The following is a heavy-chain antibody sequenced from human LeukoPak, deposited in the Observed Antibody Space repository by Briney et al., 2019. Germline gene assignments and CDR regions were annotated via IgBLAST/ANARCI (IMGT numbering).Heavy chain of an antibody. CDR2: ISFDGNDK. V-gene: IGHV3-30-3*01. Sequence: GGSLRLSCVASGFTFSSYDIHWVRQAPGKALEWVAAISFDGNDKYYRDSVKGRFTISRDNAGNTLFLDMTGLTIDDAATYYCAIRPGPFGYWGQGTQVIVSS. J-gene: IGHJ4*02. CDR3: AIRPGPFGY. D-gene: IGHD2-2*02. CDR1: GFTFSSYD.